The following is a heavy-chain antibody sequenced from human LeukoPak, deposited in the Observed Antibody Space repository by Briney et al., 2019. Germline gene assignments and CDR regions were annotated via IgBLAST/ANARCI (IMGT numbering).Heavy chain of an antibody. Sequence: KPSETLSLTCTVSGGSISSSSYYWGWIRQPPGKGLEWIGSIYYSGSTYYNPSLKSRVTISVATSKNQFSLKLSSVTAADTAVYYCARRYCSSTSCYHDAFDIWGQGTMVTVSS. V-gene: IGHV4-39*07. CDR3: ARRYCSSTSCYHDAFDI. J-gene: IGHJ3*02. CDR1: GGSISSSSYY. CDR2: IYYSGST. D-gene: IGHD2-2*01.